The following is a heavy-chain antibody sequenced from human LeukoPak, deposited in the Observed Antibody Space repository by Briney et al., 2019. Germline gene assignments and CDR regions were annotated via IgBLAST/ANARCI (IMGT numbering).Heavy chain of an antibody. CDR2: IYGSGST. Sequence: SETLSLTCTVSGGSISSYYWSWIRQPPGKGLEWIGHIYGSGSTNYNPSLKSRVTLSVDTSKNQFSLKLSSVTAADTAVYYCARDGDWYYFGYWGQGTLVTVSS. V-gene: IGHV4-59*01. CDR1: GGSISSYY. D-gene: IGHD3/OR15-3a*01. CDR3: ARDGDWYYFGY. J-gene: IGHJ4*02.